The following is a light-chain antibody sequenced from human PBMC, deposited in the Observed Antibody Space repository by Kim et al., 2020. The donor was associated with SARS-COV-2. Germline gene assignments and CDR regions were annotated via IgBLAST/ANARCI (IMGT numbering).Light chain of an antibody. CDR3: RQYNNWLSGT. Sequence: SPGERATPSGRASQSVSSNLACYQQKPGQPPRLLIYGASTRATGIPARFSGSWSGTEFTLTISSLQSEDFAVYYCRQYNNWLSGTFGQGTKVDIK. V-gene: IGKV3-15*01. CDR1: QSVSSN. J-gene: IGKJ1*01. CDR2: GAS.